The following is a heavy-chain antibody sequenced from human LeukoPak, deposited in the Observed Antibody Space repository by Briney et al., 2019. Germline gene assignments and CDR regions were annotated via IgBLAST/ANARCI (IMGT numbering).Heavy chain of an antibody. CDR1: GYTFTSYD. V-gene: IGHV1-8*01. J-gene: IGHJ4*02. Sequence: GPSVKVSCKASGYTFTSYDINWVRQATGQGLGWMGWMNPNSGNTGYAQKFQGRVTMTRNTSISTAYMELSSLRAEDTAVYYCARAVKYCSGGSCYFYFDYWGQGTLVTVSS. CDR2: MNPNSGNT. D-gene: IGHD2-15*01. CDR3: ARAVKYCSGGSCYFYFDY.